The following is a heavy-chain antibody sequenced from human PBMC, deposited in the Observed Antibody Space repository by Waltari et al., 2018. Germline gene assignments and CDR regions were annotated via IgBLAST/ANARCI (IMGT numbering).Heavy chain of an antibody. CDR2: INSDGSDT. Sequence: EEQLVESGGGLIQPGESLRVSCAVSGFTFNKYWMNWVRQSPGKGLVWVERINSDGSDTSYADFVKGRFTISRDNAKNTVYLQMKSLRAEDTAVYFCARVARKTYSSPVPGRDYYYGMDVWGLGTTVTVS. J-gene: IGHJ6*02. CDR1: GFTFNKYW. CDR3: ARVARKTYSSPVPGRDYYYGMDV. D-gene: IGHD3-22*01. V-gene: IGHV3-74*01.